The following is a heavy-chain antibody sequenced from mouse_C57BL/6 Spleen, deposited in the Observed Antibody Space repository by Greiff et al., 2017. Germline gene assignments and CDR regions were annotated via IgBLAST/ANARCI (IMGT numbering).Heavy chain of an antibody. V-gene: IGHV1-15*01. D-gene: IGHD2-5*01. CDR1: GYTFTDYE. CDR2: IDPETGGT. CDR3: ARRYSNYPSFDY. J-gene: IGHJ2*01. Sequence: VKLMESGAELVRPGASVTLSCKASGYTFTDYEMHWVKQTPVHGLEWIGAIDPETGGTAYNQKFKGKAILTADKSSSTAYMELRSLTSEDSAVYYCARRYSNYPSFDYWGQGTTLTVSS.